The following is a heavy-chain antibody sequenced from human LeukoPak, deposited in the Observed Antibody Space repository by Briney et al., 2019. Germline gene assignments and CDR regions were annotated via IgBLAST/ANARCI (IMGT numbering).Heavy chain of an antibody. CDR3: ARHLPDYDFWSGYYVRHYYYGMDV. D-gene: IGHD3-3*01. Sequence: PGGSLRLSCAASGFTVSSNYMSWVRQAPGKGLEWVSVIYSGGSTYYADSVKGRFTISRDNSKNTLYLQMNSLRAEDTAVYYCARHLPDYDFWSGYYVRHYYYGMDVWGQGTTVTVSS. V-gene: IGHV3-66*04. CDR1: GFTVSSNY. CDR2: IYSGGST. J-gene: IGHJ6*02.